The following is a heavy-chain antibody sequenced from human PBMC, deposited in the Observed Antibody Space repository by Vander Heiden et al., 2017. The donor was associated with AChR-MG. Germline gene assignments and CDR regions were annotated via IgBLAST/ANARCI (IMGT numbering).Heavy chain of an antibody. CDR3: ARDGGIAVAGTNGMDV. CDR2: INPNSGGT. J-gene: IGHJ6*02. Sequence: QVQLVQSGAEVKKPGASVKVSCKASGYTFPGYYMHWVRQAPGQGLEWMGWINPNSGGTNYAQKFQGRVTMTRDTSISTAYMELSRLRSDDTAVYYCARDGGIAVAGTNGMDVWGQGTTVTVSS. V-gene: IGHV1-2*02. D-gene: IGHD6-19*01. CDR1: GYTFPGYY.